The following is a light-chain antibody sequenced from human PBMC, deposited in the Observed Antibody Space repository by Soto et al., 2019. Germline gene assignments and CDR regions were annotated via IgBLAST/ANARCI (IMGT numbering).Light chain of an antibody. V-gene: IGLV2-14*03. CDR3: SSYTTSSTYV. Sequence: QSVLTQPASVSGSPGQSITISCTGTSSDVGGYNYVSWYQHHPGKAPKLMIYDVGYRPSGVSNRFSGSKSGNTASLTISGLQAEYEADYYCSSYTTSSTYVFGTGTKVTVL. J-gene: IGLJ1*01. CDR1: SSDVGGYNY. CDR2: DVG.